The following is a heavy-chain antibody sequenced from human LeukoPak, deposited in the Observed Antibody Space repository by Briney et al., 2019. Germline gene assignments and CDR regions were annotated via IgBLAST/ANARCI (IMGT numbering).Heavy chain of an antibody. J-gene: IGHJ6*02. V-gene: IGHV3-15*01. CDR1: AFTFSNAW. D-gene: IGHD5-18*01. Sequence: GGSLRLSCAASAFTFSNAWMGWVRQAQGRGRGWVGRIKSKTDVGTTDYAAPVKGRFTITRDDSKNTLYLQMNSLRTEDTAVYYCARDRKQYRYGGLDVWGQGTTVTVSS. CDR2: IKSKTDVGTT. CDR3: ARDRKQYRYGGLDV.